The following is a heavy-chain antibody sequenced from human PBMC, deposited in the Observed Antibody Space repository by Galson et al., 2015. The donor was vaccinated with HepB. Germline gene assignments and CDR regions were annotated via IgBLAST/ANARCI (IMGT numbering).Heavy chain of an antibody. CDR2: ISAYNGNT. CDR3: ARLYFDWLLGVRNFDY. Sequence: SVKVSCKASGYTFTSYGISWVRQAPGQGLEWMGWISAYNGNTNYAQKLQGRVTMTTDTSTSTAYMELRSLRSDDTAVYYCARLYFDWLLGVRNFDYWGQGTLVTVSS. J-gene: IGHJ4*02. D-gene: IGHD3-9*01. V-gene: IGHV1-18*01. CDR1: GYTFTSYG.